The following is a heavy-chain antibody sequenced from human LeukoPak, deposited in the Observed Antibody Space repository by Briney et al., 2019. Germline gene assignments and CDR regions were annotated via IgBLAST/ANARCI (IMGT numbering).Heavy chain of an antibody. CDR2: IYSGGST. CDR1: GLTVSSNY. Sequence: GGSLRLSCAASGLTVSSNYMSWVRQAPGKGLEWVSVIYSGGSTYYADSVKGRFTISRDNSKNTLYLQMNSLRAEDTAVYYCARPSPSSTSWHYDAFDIWGQGTMVTVS. J-gene: IGHJ3*02. D-gene: IGHD2-2*01. V-gene: IGHV3-53*01. CDR3: ARPSPSSTSWHYDAFDI.